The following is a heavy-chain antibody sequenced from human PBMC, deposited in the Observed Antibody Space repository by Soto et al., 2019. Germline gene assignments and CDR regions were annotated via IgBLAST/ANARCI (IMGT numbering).Heavy chain of an antibody. Sequence: EASAKVSCKASGGTFSSYAISWVRQAPGQRLEWIGWIVAGSGNTNYAQKFQERVTITRDMSTSTAYMELSSLRSEDTAVYYCVGLFYDSSGGDYWGQGTLVTVSS. CDR1: GGTFSSYA. D-gene: IGHD3-22*01. J-gene: IGHJ4*02. CDR2: IVAGSGNT. V-gene: IGHV1-58*02. CDR3: VGLFYDSSGGDY.